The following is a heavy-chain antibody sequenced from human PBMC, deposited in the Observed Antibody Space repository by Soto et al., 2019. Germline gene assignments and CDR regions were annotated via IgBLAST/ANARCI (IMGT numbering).Heavy chain of an antibody. V-gene: IGHV3-23*01. CDR1: GFTFSSYA. D-gene: IGHD3-22*01. J-gene: IGHJ3*02. CDR2: ISGSGGST. CDR3: ATVNRVDSSGYHGSGDAFDI. Sequence: GGSLRLSCAASGFTFSSYAMSWVRQAPGKGLEWVSAISGSGGSTYYADSVKGRFTISRDNSKNKLYLQMNSLRAEDTAVYYSATVNRVDSSGYHGSGDAFDIWGQGTMVTVSS.